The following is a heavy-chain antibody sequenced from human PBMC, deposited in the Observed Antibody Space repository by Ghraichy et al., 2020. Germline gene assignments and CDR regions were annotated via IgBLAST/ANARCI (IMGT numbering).Heavy chain of an antibody. CDR1: GGSISSHY. CDR2: IHYRGST. J-gene: IGHJ4*02. V-gene: IGHV4-59*11. CDR3: ARNYYDSSGYGSGLFDY. Sequence: ESLNISCTVSGGSISSHYWSWIRQPPGKGLEWIGYIHYRGSTNQNPSLKSRVTISVDTSKNQFSLKLYSVTAADTAVYYCARNYYDSSGYGSGLFDYWGQGTLVTVSS. D-gene: IGHD3-22*01.